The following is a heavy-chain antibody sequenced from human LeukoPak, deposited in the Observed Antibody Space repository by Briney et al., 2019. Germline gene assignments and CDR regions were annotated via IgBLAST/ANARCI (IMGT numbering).Heavy chain of an antibody. CDR3: ASPACSSTGCYSGLDV. V-gene: IGHV3-21*01. CDR1: GFTFSSYS. Sequence: GGPLRLSCAASGFTFSSYSMNWVRQAPGKGLEWVSSISSSSSYIYYADSVKGRFTISRDNAKDSLYLQMNSLRAEDTAVYYCASPACSSTGCYSGLDVWGKGTTVTVSS. CDR2: ISSSSSYI. D-gene: IGHD2-2*01. J-gene: IGHJ6*04.